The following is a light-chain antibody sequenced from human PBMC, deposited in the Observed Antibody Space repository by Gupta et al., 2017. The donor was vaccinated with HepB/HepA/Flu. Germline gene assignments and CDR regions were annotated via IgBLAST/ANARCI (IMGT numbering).Light chain of an antibody. CDR1: QSISSSY. CDR3: QQYYNSWLT. CDR2: GAA. V-gene: IGKV3-20*01. J-gene: IGKJ4*01. Sequence: EIALTQSPGTLSLSPGERATLSCRASQSISSSYLVWYQQKPGQAPRLLIYGAANRATGIPDRFSGSGSGTDFTLTISRLEPEDFAVYYCQQYYNSWLTFGGGTKVEIK.